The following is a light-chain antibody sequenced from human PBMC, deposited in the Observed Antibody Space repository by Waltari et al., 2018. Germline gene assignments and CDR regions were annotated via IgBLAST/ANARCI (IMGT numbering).Light chain of an antibody. CDR3: QQRRNWPLFT. V-gene: IGKV3-11*01. CDR1: QSVSRY. Sequence: IVLTQSPATLSLSPGERAALSCRASQSVSRYLAWYQQKPGQAPRLLIYDVLERATGIPARFSGSVSGTDFTLTISSVEPEDSAVYYCQQRRNWPLFTFGPGTTVEIK. CDR2: DVL. J-gene: IGKJ3*01.